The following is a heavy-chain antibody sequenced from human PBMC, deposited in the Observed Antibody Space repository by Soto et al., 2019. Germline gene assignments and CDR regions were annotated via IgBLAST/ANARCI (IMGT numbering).Heavy chain of an antibody. CDR2: IRSKAFDETT. V-gene: IGHV3-49*03. D-gene: IGHD6-13*01. CDR1: GFTFGDYA. Sequence: EVQLVESGGGLVQPGQSLRLSCTASGFTFGDYAMSWFRQAPGKGLEWVGFIRSKAFDETTQYAASVKGRFTISRDDSKSIAYLQMNSLKTEDTAVYYCSRTRKADSYYFYMDVWGKGTTVTVSS. J-gene: IGHJ6*03. CDR3: SRTRKADSYYFYMDV.